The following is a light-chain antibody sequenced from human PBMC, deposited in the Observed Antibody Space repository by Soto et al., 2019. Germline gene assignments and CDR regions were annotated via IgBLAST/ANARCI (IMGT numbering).Light chain of an antibody. V-gene: IGLV2-8*01. Sequence: QSVLTQPPSASGSPGQSVTISFTGTSSDVGGYNYVSWYQQHPGKAPKFMIYEVSKRPSGVPDRFSGSKSGNTASLTVSGLQAEDEADYYCSSYAGSNPVVFGGGTKLTVL. J-gene: IGLJ2*01. CDR1: SSDVGGYNY. CDR2: EVS. CDR3: SSYAGSNPVV.